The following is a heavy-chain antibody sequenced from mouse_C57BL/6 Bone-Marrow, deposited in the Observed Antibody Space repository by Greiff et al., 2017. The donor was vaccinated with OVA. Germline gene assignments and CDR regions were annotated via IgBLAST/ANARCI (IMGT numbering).Heavy chain of an antibody. CDR3: ARSEVTTPLYYFDY. J-gene: IGHJ2*01. CDR1: GYTFTSYW. D-gene: IGHD2-3*01. CDR2: LNPSNGGT. V-gene: IGHV1-53*01. Sequence: QVHVKQPGTELVKPGASVKLSCKASGYTFTSYWMHWVKQRPGQGLEWIGNLNPSNGGTNSNEKFKSKATLTVDKSSSTAYMQLSSLTSEDSAVYYCARSEVTTPLYYFDYWGQGTTLTVSS.